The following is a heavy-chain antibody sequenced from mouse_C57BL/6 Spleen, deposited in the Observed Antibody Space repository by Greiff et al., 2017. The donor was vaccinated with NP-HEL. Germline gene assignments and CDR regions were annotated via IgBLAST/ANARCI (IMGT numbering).Heavy chain of an antibody. J-gene: IGHJ2*01. CDR3: ARDDYGFDY. Sequence: EVKLMESEGGLVQPGSSMKLSCTASGFTFSDYYMAWVRQVPEKGLEWVANINYDGSSTYYLDSLKSRFIISRENAKNILYLQMSSLKSEDTATYYCARDDYGFDYWGQGTTLTVSS. D-gene: IGHD1-1*01. CDR1: GFTFSDYY. CDR2: INYDGSST. V-gene: IGHV5-16*01.